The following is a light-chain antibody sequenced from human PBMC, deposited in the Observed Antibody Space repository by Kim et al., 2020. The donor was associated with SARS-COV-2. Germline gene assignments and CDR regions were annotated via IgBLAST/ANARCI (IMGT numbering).Light chain of an antibody. CDR2: ATS. V-gene: IGKV1-6*01. Sequence: AIQMTQSPSSPSASVGDRVTITCRASQGIRNDLGWDQQKPGRAPNLLIYATSTLQSGVPSRFRGSGSGTDFTPTISSLQPEDVATYYCLQDYDYPLTFGGGTKLEI. J-gene: IGKJ4*01. CDR3: LQDYDYPLT. CDR1: QGIRND.